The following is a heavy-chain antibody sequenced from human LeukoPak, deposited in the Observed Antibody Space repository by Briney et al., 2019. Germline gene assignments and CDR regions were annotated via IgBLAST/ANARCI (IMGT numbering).Heavy chain of an antibody. Sequence: PSETLSLTCTVSGGSINSGDYYWNWIRQPAGXXXXXXXXXXXSGSTNYNPSLESRVTISADTTKNQFSLKLRFVTAADTAVYYCARDRIIYYSGSGHHNWFDPWGQGTLVTVSS. CDR3: ARDRIIYYSGSGHHNWFDP. J-gene: IGHJ5*02. D-gene: IGHD3-10*01. CDR2: XXXSGST. CDR1: GGSINSGDYY. V-gene: IGHV4-61*02.